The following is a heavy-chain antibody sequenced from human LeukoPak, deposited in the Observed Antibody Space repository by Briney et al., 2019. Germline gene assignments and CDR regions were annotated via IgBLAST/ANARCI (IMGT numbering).Heavy chain of an antibody. CDR1: GYTFTDYY. CDR2: IKPNSGGT. V-gene: IGHV1-2*02. J-gene: IGHJ4*02. Sequence: ASVKVSCKASGYTFTDYYMHWVRQAPGQGLEWMGWIKPNSGGTNFAQKFQGRVTMTGDTSITTACMELSRLRSDDTAVYYCARVYGDHYGSGVIDYWGQGTLVTVSS. CDR3: ARVYGDHYGSGVIDY. D-gene: IGHD3-10*01.